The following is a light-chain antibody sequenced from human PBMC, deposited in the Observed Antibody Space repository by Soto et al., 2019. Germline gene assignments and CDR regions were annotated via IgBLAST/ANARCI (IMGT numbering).Light chain of an antibody. CDR1: QGISNY. Sequence: DIQMTQSPSSLSASVGDRATITCRAGQGISNYLAWYQQKPGKVPKLLIYASSTLQSGVPSRLRRCASWTDLTLTISSLQPEDVATYYCQKYNSAPLTFGGGTKVDIK. CDR2: ASS. V-gene: IGKV1-27*01. CDR3: QKYNSAPLT. J-gene: IGKJ4*01.